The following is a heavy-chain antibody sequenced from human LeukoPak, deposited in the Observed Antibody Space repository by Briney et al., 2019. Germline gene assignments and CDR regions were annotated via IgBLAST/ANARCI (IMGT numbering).Heavy chain of an antibody. D-gene: IGHD6-13*01. J-gene: IGHJ4*02. V-gene: IGHV3-21*01. CDR2: ISSSSSYI. CDR1: GFTFSSYS. Sequence: GGSLRLSCAASGFTFSSYSMNWVRQAPGKGLEWVSCISSSSSYIYYADSVKGRFTISRDNAKNSRYLQMNSLRAEDTAVYYCARGPAAGLFDYWGQGTLVSVSS. CDR3: ARGPAAGLFDY.